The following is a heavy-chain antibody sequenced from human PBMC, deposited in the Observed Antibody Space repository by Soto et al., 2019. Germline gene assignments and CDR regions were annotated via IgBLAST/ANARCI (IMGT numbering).Heavy chain of an antibody. CDR3: ARGGEGYCSSTSCYKGKRIAAAGTGRYYGMDV. CDR2: ISYDGSNK. Sequence: GGSLRLSCAASGFTFSSYAMHWVRQAPGKGLEWVAVISYDGSNKYYADSVKGRFTISRDNSKNTLYLQMNSLRAEDTAVYYCARGGEGYCSSTSCYKGKRIAAAGTGRYYGMDVWGQGTTVTVSS. CDR1: GFTFSSYA. V-gene: IGHV3-30-3*01. J-gene: IGHJ6*02. D-gene: IGHD2-2*02.